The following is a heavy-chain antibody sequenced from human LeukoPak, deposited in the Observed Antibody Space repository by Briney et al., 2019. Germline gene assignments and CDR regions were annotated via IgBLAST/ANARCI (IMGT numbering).Heavy chain of an antibody. V-gene: IGHV4-59*01. Sequence: SETLSPTCTVSGGSISSYYWSWIRQPPGKGLEWIGYIYYSGSTNYNPSLKSRVTISVDTSKNQFSLKLSSVTAADTAVYYCARVGNWNDSWFDTWGQGTLVTVSS. CDR1: GGSISSYY. CDR3: ARVGNWNDSWFDT. J-gene: IGHJ5*02. CDR2: IYYSGST. D-gene: IGHD1-20*01.